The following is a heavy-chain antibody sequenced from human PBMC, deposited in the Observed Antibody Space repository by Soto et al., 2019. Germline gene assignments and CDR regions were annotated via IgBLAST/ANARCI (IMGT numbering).Heavy chain of an antibody. Sequence: QVQLVQSGAEVKKPGSSVKVSCKASGGTFSSYTISWVRQAPGQGLEWMGRIIPILGIANYAQKFQGRVTITADKSTSTAYMELSSLRSEDTAVYYCARDTGGCNYMGWFDPWGQGTLVTVSS. J-gene: IGHJ5*02. CDR3: ARDTGGCNYMGWFDP. V-gene: IGHV1-69*08. CDR2: IIPILGIA. CDR1: GGTFSSYT. D-gene: IGHD4-4*01.